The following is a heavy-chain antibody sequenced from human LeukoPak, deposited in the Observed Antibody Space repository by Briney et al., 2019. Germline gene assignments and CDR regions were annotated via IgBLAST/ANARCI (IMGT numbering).Heavy chain of an antibody. CDR3: ARDLRYFDWPMSDY. CDR1: GFTFSSYE. V-gene: IGHV3-48*03. D-gene: IGHD3-9*01. CDR2: ISSSGSTI. Sequence: PGGSLRLSCAASGFTFSSYEMNWVRQAPGKGLEWVSYISSSGSTIYYADSVKGRFTIPRDNAKNSLYLQMNSLRAEDTAVYYCARDLRYFDWPMSDYWGQGTLVTVSS. J-gene: IGHJ4*02.